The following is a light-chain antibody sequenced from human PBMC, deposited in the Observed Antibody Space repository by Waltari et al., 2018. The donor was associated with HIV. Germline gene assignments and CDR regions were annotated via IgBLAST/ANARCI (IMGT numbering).Light chain of an antibody. CDR2: DVS. J-gene: IGLJ2*01. CDR3: SSYTSSSPL. V-gene: IGLV2-14*03. CDR1: SRHVGGSNV. Sequence: QSALTQPASVSGSPGQSITISCTGTSRHVGGSNVVPWDQQHPGRAPKLMIYDVSNRPSGVSNRFSGSKSGNTASLTISGLQAEDEADYYCSSYTSSSPLFGGGTKLTVL.